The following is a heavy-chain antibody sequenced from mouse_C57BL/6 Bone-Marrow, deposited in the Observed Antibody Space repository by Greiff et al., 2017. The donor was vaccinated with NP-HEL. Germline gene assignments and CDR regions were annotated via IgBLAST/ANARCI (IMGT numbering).Heavy chain of an antibody. D-gene: IGHD1-1*01. Sequence: EVQRVESEGGLVQPGSSMKLSCTASGFTFSDYYMAWVRQVPEKGLEWVANINYDGSSTYYLDSLKSRFIISRDNAKNILYLQMSSLKSEDTATYYCARDHGSSYDYWGQGTTLTVSS. CDR2: INYDGSST. CDR3: ARDHGSSYDY. J-gene: IGHJ2*01. CDR1: GFTFSDYY. V-gene: IGHV5-16*01.